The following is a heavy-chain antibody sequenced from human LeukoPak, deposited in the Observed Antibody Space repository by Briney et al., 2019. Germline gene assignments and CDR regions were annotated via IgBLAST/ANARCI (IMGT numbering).Heavy chain of an antibody. D-gene: IGHD6-6*01. Sequence: GGSLRLSCTASGFSFSGHWMHWARQLPGKGLVWVSRISPTGSTTSYADSVKGRFIVSRDNAKNTLYLQVNNLRAEDTAVYYCARGPNSNWSGPDFWGQGTLLTVSS. J-gene: IGHJ4*02. CDR2: ISPTGSTT. CDR3: ARGPNSNWSGPDF. V-gene: IGHV3-74*01. CDR1: GFSFSGHW.